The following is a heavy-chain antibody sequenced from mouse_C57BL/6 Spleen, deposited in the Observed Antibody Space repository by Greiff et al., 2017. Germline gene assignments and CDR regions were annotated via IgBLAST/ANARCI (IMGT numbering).Heavy chain of an antibody. V-gene: IGHV5-9*01. Sequence: EVKLMESGGGLVKPGGSLKLSCAASGFTFSSYTMSWVRQTPEKRLEWVATISGGGGNTYYPDSVKGRFTISRDNAKNTLYLQMSSLRSEDTALYYCARQASNYFDYWGQGTTLTVSS. CDR3: ARQASNYFDY. J-gene: IGHJ2*01. CDR2: ISGGGGNT. D-gene: IGHD2-10*02. CDR1: GFTFSSYT.